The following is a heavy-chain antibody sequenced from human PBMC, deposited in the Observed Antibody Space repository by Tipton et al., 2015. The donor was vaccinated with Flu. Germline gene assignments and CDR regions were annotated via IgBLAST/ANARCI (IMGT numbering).Heavy chain of an antibody. D-gene: IGHD3-10*01. V-gene: IGHV3-7*01. Sequence: VQLVQSGGGLVQPGGSLRPSCAASGFSFSRHWMKWGRQAPGKGLEWVANIKEDGSEKYYVDSVKGRFTISRDNAKNSLYLQMSSLRAEDTAVYYCVRDDGSTSVDYWGQGTLVSVSS. CDR2: IKEDGSEK. J-gene: IGHJ4*02. CDR3: VRDDGSTSVDY. CDR1: GFSFSRHW.